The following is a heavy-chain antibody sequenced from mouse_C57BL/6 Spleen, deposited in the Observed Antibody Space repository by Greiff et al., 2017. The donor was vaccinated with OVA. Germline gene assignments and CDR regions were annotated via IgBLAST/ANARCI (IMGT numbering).Heavy chain of an antibody. CDR2: IDPSDSET. Sequence: QVQLQQPGAELVRPGSSVKLSCKASGYTFTSYWMHWVKQRPIQGLEWIGNIDPSDSETHYNQKFKDKATLTVDKSSSTAYMQLSSLTSEDSAVDYGARGEINYGSSPDYWGQGTTLTVSS. CDR3: ARGEINYGSSPDY. V-gene: IGHV1-52*01. J-gene: IGHJ2*01. CDR1: GYTFTSYW. D-gene: IGHD1-1*01.